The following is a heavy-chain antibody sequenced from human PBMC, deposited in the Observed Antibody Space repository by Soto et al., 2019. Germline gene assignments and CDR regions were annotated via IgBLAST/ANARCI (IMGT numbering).Heavy chain of an antibody. CDR2: IKQDGSEK. Sequence: EVQLVESGGGLVQPGGSLRLSCAASGFTFSSYWMSWVRQAPGKGLEWVANIKQDGSEKYYVDSVKGRFTISRDNAKNSLYLQMNSLRAEDTAVYYCARENRPYRLPYYYGMDVWGQGTTVTVSS. CDR1: GFTFSSYW. J-gene: IGHJ6*02. CDR3: ARENRPYRLPYYYGMDV. V-gene: IGHV3-7*01. D-gene: IGHD6-25*01.